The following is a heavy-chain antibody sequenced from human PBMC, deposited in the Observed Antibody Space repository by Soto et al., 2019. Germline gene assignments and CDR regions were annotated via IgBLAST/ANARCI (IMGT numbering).Heavy chain of an antibody. CDR2: IIPIFGTA. D-gene: IGHD2-15*01. J-gene: IGHJ6*02. CDR1: GGTFSSYA. CDR3: ARALDCSGGSCYGHGGMDGYYHGMDV. V-gene: IGHV1-69*13. Sequence: SVKVSCKASGGTFSSYAISWVRQAPGQGLEWMGGIIPIFGTANYAQKFQGRVTITADESTSTAYMELSSLRSEDTAVYYCARALDCSGGSCYGHGGMDGYYHGMDVWG.